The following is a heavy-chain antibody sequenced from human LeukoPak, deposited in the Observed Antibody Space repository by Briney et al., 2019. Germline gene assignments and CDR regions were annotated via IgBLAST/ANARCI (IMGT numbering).Heavy chain of an antibody. CDR2: IVSDGSTT. J-gene: IGHJ4*02. CDR1: GFTFSSYW. D-gene: IGHD2-2*01. V-gene: IGHV3-74*01. CDR3: ARGGCSSTSCLDN. Sequence: PGGSLRLSCAASGFTFSSYWMHWVRQVPGKGLVWVSHIVSDGSTTTYADSVKGRSTISRDNAKSTLYLQMNSLRAEDTAVYYCARGGCSSTSCLDNWGQGTLVTVSS.